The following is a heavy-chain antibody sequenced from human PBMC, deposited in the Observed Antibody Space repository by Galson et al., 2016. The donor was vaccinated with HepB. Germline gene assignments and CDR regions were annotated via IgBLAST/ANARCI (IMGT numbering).Heavy chain of an antibody. CDR2: MTPNSGNT. CDR1: GYTFTNYD. J-gene: IGHJ4*02. CDR3: ARNRAFTGDFAY. V-gene: IGHV1-8*01. D-gene: IGHD7-27*01. Sequence: SCKASGYTFTNYDFNWVRQATGQGLEWLGWMTPNSGNTGYAQKFQGRLSLTRDISTSTAYMELSSLTSDDTAVYYCARNRAFTGDFAYWGQGTLVTVSS.